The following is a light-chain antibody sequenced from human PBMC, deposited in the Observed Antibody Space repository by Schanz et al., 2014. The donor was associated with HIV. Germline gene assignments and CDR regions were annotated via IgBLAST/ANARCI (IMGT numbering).Light chain of an antibody. CDR1: QSVSSNF. CDR2: GAF. CDR3: QQYGSPPWT. Sequence: EIVLTQSPGTLSLSPGGRATLSCRASQSVSSNFLAWYQHKPGQAPRLLIYGAFTRATGIPARFSGSGSGTEFTLTISRVEPEDYAVYYCQQYGSPPWTFGQGTKV. J-gene: IGKJ1*01. V-gene: IGKV3-20*01.